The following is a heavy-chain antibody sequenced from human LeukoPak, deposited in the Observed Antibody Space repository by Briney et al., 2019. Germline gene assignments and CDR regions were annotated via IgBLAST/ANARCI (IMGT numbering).Heavy chain of an antibody. V-gene: IGHV1-8*01. Sequence: GASVEVSCKASGYTFTSYDINWVRQATGQGVEWMGWMNPNSGNTGYAQKFQGRVTMTRNTSISTAYMELSSLRSEDTAVYYCARILILAGTSPGHWGQGTLVTVSS. CDR1: GYTFTSYD. CDR2: MNPNSGNT. J-gene: IGHJ4*02. CDR3: ARILILAGTSPGH. D-gene: IGHD6-19*01.